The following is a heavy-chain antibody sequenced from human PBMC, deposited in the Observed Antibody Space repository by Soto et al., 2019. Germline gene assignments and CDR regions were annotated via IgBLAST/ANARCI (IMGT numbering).Heavy chain of an antibody. D-gene: IGHD5-18*01. V-gene: IGHV3-49*04. J-gene: IGHJ6*02. CDR3: TRDDVDTAMVRLSFYYYGMDV. Sequence: GSLRLSCTASGFTFGDYAMSWVRQAPGKGLEWVGFIRSKAYGGTTEYAASVKGRFTISRDDSKSIAYLQMNSLKTEDTAVYYCTRDDVDTAMVRLSFYYYGMDVWGQGTTVTVSS. CDR2: IRSKAYGGTT. CDR1: GFTFGDYA.